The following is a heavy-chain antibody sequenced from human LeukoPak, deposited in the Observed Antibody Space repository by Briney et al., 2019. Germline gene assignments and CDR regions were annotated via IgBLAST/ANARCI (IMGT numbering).Heavy chain of an antibody. CDR1: GFTFSSYA. CDR2: ISGSGGST. CDR3: SKTLGDSVVHPDY. J-gene: IGHJ4*02. Sequence: GGSLRLSCRASGFTFSSYAMSWVRQAPGKGLEWVSSISGSGGSTYYADSVKGRFTISRDNSENTLYLQMNSLRAEDTAVYYCSKTLGDSVVHPDYWGQGTLVTISS. V-gene: IGHV3-23*01. D-gene: IGHD2-21*02.